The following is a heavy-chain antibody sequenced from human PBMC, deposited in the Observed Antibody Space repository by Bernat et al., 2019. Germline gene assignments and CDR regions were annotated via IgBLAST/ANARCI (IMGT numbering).Heavy chain of an antibody. CDR1: GFTFSGSA. D-gene: IGHD2-21*02. CDR3: TGSVVVTAERYSGAFDI. J-gene: IGHJ3*02. Sequence: EVQLVESGGGWVQPGGPLNLSCPASGFTFSGSAMPWVGKAPGKGLEWVGRIRSKANSYATAYAASVKGRFTISRDDSKNTAYLQMNSLKTEDTAVYYCTGSVVVTAERYSGAFDIWGQGTMVTVSS. CDR2: IRSKANSYAT. V-gene: IGHV3-73*02.